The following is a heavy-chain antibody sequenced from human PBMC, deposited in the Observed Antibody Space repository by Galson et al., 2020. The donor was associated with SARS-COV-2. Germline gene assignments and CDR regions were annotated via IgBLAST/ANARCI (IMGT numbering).Heavy chain of an antibody. CDR1: GFTFDDYA. V-gene: IGHV3-9*01. CDR2: ITWDSGSI. CDR3: AKEEETGFIFDY. J-gene: IGHJ4*02. Sequence: GGSLRLSCAASGFTFDDYAMHWVRQVPGKGLEWVSGITWDSGSIGYADSVKGRFTSSRDNAKNSLYLQMNSLRTEDTALYFCAKEEETGFIFDYWGQGTLVTVSS.